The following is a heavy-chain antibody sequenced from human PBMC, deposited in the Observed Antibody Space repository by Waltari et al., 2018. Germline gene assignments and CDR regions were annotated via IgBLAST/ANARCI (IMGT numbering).Heavy chain of an antibody. CDR3: ARGLRGYYFDY. CDR1: GGSIGSSSYY. Sequence: QLQLQESGPGLVKPSETLSLTCTVSGGSIGSSSYYWGWIRTPPGKGLEWIGSIYYSGSTYYNPSLKSRVTISVDTSKNQFSLKLSSVTAADTAVYYCARGLRGYYFDYWGQGTLVTVSS. D-gene: IGHD2-15*01. V-gene: IGHV4-39*07. CDR2: IYYSGST. J-gene: IGHJ4*02.